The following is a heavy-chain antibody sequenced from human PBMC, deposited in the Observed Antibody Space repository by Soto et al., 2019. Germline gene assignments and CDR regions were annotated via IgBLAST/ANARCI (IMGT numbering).Heavy chain of an antibody. CDR2: ITSSSATI. Sequence: EVQLVESGGGLVQPGGSLRLSCAASGFTFSNYGMNWVRQAPGKGLEWVSHITSSSATIYYADSVKGRFTISRDNAKSSLYLQMNSLRAEDTAVYYCVSPLLKALRTFWGQGTLVTVSS. J-gene: IGHJ4*02. CDR1: GFTFSNYG. CDR3: VSPLLKALRTF. D-gene: IGHD4-17*01. V-gene: IGHV3-48*01.